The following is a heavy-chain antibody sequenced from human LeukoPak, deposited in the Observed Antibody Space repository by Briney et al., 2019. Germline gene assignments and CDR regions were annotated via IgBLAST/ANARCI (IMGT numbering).Heavy chain of an antibody. Sequence: ASVKVSCKASGGTFSSYDISWVRQAPGQGLEWMGRIIPILGIANYAQKFQGRVTITADKSTSTAYMELSSLRSEDTAVYYCAEDTAMANDASDIWGQGTMVTVSS. CDR3: AEDTAMANDASDI. D-gene: IGHD5-18*01. V-gene: IGHV1-69*04. CDR2: IIPILGIA. J-gene: IGHJ3*02. CDR1: GGTFSSYD.